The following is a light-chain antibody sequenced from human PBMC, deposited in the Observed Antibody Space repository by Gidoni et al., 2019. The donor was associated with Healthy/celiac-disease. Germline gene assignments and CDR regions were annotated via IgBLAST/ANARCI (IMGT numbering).Light chain of an antibody. V-gene: IGKV3-15*01. J-gene: IGKJ1*01. CDR1: QRVSSN. CDR3: QQYNNWPWT. CDR2: GAS. Sequence: EIVMTQSPATLSVSPGERATLSCRASQRVSSNLAGYQQKPGQAPRPLIYGASTRATGIPARFSGSGSGTEFTLTISSLQSEDFAVYYCQQYNNWPWTFGQGTKVEIK.